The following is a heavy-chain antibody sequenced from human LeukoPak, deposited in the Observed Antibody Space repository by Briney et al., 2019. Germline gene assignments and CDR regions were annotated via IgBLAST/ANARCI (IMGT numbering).Heavy chain of an antibody. CDR1: GYSIISAYY. CDR3: ATGVSGALYYFDY. CDR2: IFHSGNT. J-gene: IGHJ4*02. Sequence: SEPLSLTCTVSGYSIISAYYWGLIRQPPGKGLEWIGSIFHSGNTFYNPSLKSRVTISVDTSKNQFSLRLNSVTAADTAVYYCATGVSGALYYFDYWGQGILVTVSS. D-gene: IGHD3-10*01. V-gene: IGHV4-38-2*02.